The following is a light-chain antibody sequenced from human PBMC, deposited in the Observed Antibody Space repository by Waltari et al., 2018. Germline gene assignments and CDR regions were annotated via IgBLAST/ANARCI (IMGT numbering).Light chain of an antibody. CDR3: QQFNDWPRT. CDR2: EAS. J-gene: IGKJ1*01. CDR1: QSISIN. V-gene: IGKV3-15*01. Sequence: EVVMTQSPATLSVSPGERATPSCRASQSISINMVWYQQRPGQAPRLLIYEASMRATDIPARFSGSGSGTEFTLTISSVQSEDAAVYYCQQFNDWPRTFGQGTKVEIK.